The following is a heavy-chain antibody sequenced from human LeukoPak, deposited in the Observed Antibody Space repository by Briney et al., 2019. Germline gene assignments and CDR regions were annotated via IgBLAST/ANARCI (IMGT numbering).Heavy chain of an antibody. CDR1: GGSISSYY. D-gene: IGHD5-18*01. V-gene: IGHV4-59*01. CDR2: IYYSGST. Sequence: SSETLSLTCSVSGGSISSYYWSWIRQPPGKGLEWIGYIYYSGSTNYNPSLKSRVTISVDTSKNQFSLKLSSVTAADTAVYYCARTTEGGYTYDYFYYYYMDVWGKGTTVTISS. CDR3: ARTTEGGYTYDYFYYYYMDV. J-gene: IGHJ6*03.